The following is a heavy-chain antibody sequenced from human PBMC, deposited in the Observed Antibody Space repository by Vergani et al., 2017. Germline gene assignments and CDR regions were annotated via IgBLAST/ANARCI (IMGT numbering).Heavy chain of an antibody. V-gene: IGHV3-21*01. D-gene: IGHD3-9*01. CDR3: ARVVLRYFDWLSAPPYFDY. Sequence: EVQLVESGGGLVKPGGSLRLSCAASGFTFSSYSMNWVRQAPGKGLEWVSSISSSSSYIYYADSVKGRFTISRDNAKNSLYLQMNSLRAEDTAVYHCARVVLRYFDWLSAPPYFDYWGQGTLVTVSS. CDR2: ISSSSSYI. CDR1: GFTFSSYS. J-gene: IGHJ4*02.